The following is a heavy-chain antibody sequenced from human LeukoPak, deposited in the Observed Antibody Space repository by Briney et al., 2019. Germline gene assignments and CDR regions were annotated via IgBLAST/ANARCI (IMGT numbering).Heavy chain of an antibody. Sequence: SVKVSCKASGGTFSSYAISWVRQAPGQGLEWMGRIIPIFGTANYAQKFQGRVTITTDESTSTAYMELSSLRSEGTAEYYCARHVGYYYDSSGYGFFDYWGQGTLVTVSS. D-gene: IGHD3-22*01. CDR3: ARHVGYYYDSSGYGFFDY. V-gene: IGHV1-69*05. CDR1: GGTFSSYA. CDR2: IIPIFGTA. J-gene: IGHJ4*02.